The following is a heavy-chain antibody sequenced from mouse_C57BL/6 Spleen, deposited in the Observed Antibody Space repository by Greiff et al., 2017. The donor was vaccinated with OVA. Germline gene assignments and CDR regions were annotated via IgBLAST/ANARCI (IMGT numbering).Heavy chain of an antibody. CDR2: IRNKANGYTT. V-gene: IGHV7-3*01. CDR3: ARSIYYGSSPPAY. D-gene: IGHD1-1*01. J-gene: IGHJ3*01. CDR1: GFTFTGYY. Sequence: EVKLVESGGGLVQPGGSLSLSCAASGFTFTGYYMSWVHQPPGKALEWLGFIRNKANGYTTEYSASVKGRFTISRDNSQSILYHQMNALRAEDSATYYCARSIYYGSSPPAYWGQGTLVTVSA.